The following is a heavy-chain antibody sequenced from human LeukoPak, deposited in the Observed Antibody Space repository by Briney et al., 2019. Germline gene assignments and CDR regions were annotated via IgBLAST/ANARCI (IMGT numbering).Heavy chain of an antibody. CDR3: ARAYYYGSGSGDAFDI. J-gene: IGHJ3*02. D-gene: IGHD3-10*01. V-gene: IGHV3-33*01. CDR2: IWYDGSNK. CDR1: GFTFSNHG. Sequence: GGSLRLSCAASGFTFSNHGMHWVRQAPGKGLEWVAVIWYDGSNKYYADSVKGRFTISRDNSKNTLYLQMNSLRAEDTAVYYCARAYYYGSGSGDAFDIWGQGTMVTVSS.